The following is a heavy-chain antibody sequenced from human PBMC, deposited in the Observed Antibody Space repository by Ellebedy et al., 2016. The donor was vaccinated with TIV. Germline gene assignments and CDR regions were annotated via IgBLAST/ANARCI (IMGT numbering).Heavy chain of an antibody. J-gene: IGHJ4*02. V-gene: IGHV3-43*02. Sequence: GESLKISCAASGFTFDDYAMHWVRQAPGKGLEWVSLISGDGGSTYYADSVKGRFTISRDNSKNTLYLQMNSLRAEDTAVYYCARGRRSHGIAAAGTMDYWGQGTLVTVSS. D-gene: IGHD6-13*01. CDR2: ISGDGGST. CDR1: GFTFDDYA. CDR3: ARGRRSHGIAAAGTMDY.